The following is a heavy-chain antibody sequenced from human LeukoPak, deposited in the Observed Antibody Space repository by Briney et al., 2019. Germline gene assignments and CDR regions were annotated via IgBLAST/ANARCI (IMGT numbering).Heavy chain of an antibody. CDR2: ISTSGAST. Sequence: GGSLRLSCAASGFTFNSYAMTWVRQAPGKGLEWVSVISTSGASTYSADSVKGRFTISRDNSKNTLYLQMNTLRVEDTAVYYCAKGVSTRPLYYFDNWGQGTLVTVSS. V-gene: IGHV3-23*01. J-gene: IGHJ4*02. D-gene: IGHD6-6*01. CDR3: AKGVSTRPLYYFDN. CDR1: GFTFNSYA.